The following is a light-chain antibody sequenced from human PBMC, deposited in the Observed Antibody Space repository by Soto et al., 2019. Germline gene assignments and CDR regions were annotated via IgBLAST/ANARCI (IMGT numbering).Light chain of an antibody. Sequence: SVLTQSTGTLSLSPGERATLSCRASQSVSSSYLAWYQQKPGQAPRLLIYGASSRATGIPDRFSGSGSGTDFTLTISRLEPEDFAVYYCQQYGSSLTWTFGQGTKVDIK. J-gene: IGKJ1*01. CDR1: QSVSSSY. V-gene: IGKV3-20*01. CDR3: QQYGSSLTWT. CDR2: GAS.